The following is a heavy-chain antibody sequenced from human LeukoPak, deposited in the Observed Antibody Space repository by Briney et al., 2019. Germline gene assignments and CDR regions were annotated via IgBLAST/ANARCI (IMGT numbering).Heavy chain of an antibody. V-gene: IGHV4-39*07. Sequence: PSETLSLTCTVSGGSISSSSYYWGWIRQPPGKGLEWIGSIYHSGSTNYNPSLKSRVTISVDKSKNQFSLKLNSVTAADTAVYYCARLGDSSGYYAFDYWGQGTLVPVSS. CDR3: ARLGDSSGYYAFDY. D-gene: IGHD3-22*01. CDR2: IYHSGST. J-gene: IGHJ4*02. CDR1: GGSISSSSYY.